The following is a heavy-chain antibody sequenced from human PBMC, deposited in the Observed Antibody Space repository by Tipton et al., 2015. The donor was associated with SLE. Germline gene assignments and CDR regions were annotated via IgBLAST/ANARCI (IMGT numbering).Heavy chain of an antibody. CDR2: IGADNGNT. J-gene: IGHJ4*02. Sequence: QSGPEVKKPGASVKVSCKASGYTLTNYGFNWVRQAPGQGLERMGWIGADNGNTNYALKFQGRVTMTRDKTTSTAYMELRSLRSDDTAIYYCARDESGFKDFFDYWGQGTLVTVSS. CDR3: ARDESGFKDFFDY. CDR1: GYTLTNYG. D-gene: IGHD5-12*01. V-gene: IGHV1-18*01.